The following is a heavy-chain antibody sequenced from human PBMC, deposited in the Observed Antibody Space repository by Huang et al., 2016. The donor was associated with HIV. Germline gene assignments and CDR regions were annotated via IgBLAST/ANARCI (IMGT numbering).Heavy chain of an antibody. J-gene: IGHJ4*02. D-gene: IGHD2-15*01. CDR2: ISYEGSSG. CDR1: GFTFNNFG. Sequence: QVQLVESGGGVVQPGRSLRLSCVASGFTFNNFGMHWVRQAPGKGLEWVGVISYEGSSGRYSDSVKGRFTISRDNPMDTLYLQMNSLRPDDTAVYYCAKESRWYSDLDNWGQGTLV. CDR3: AKESRWYSDLDN. V-gene: IGHV3-30*18.